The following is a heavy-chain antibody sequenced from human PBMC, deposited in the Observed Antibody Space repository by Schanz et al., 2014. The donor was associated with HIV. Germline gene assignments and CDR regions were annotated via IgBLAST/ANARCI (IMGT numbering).Heavy chain of an antibody. Sequence: QVQLVESGGGVVQPGRSLRLSCAASGFTFSTYGMHWVRQGPGKGLEWVAFISYDGSYKYYADSVKGRFIISRDNSKNTLYLQMSDLKDEDTAVYYCAKDLRHTSGPFDYRGQGTLVTVSS. CDR3: AKDLRHTSGPFDY. CDR2: ISYDGSYK. D-gene: IGHD6-19*01. V-gene: IGHV3-30*18. CDR1: GFTFSTYG. J-gene: IGHJ4*02.